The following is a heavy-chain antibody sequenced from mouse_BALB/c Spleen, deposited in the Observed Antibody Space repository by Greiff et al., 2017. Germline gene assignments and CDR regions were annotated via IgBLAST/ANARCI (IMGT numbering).Heavy chain of an antibody. D-gene: IGHD2-10*02. CDR2: ISDGGSYT. Sequence: EVKLMESGGGLVKPGGSLKLSCAASGFTFSDYYMYWVRQTPEKRLEWVATISDGGSYTYYPDSVKGRFTISRDNAKNNLYLQMSSLKSEDTAMYYCARAYGNYDWFAYWGQGTLVTVSA. J-gene: IGHJ3*01. CDR3: ARAYGNYDWFAY. CDR1: GFTFSDYY. V-gene: IGHV5-4*02.